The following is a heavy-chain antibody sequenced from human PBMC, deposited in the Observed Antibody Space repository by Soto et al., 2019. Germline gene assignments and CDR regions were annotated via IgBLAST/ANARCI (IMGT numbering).Heavy chain of an antibody. J-gene: IGHJ4*02. V-gene: IGHV1-8*01. D-gene: IGHD3-22*01. Sequence: ASVKVSCKASGYTFTSYDINWVRQATGQGLEWMGWMNASSGNTKYAQKFQGRVTISRDTSASTAYMELSSMRSEDTAVYYCARDRYFYDSTGYYDYWGQGTLVTVSS. CDR2: MNASSGNT. CDR3: ARDRYFYDSTGYYDY. CDR1: GYTFTSYD.